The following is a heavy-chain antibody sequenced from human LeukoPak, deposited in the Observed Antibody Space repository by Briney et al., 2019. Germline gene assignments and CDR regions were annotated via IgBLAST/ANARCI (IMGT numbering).Heavy chain of an antibody. J-gene: IGHJ1*01. V-gene: IGHV3-43*02. CDR1: GFTFDDYA. CDR2: ISGDGYST. CDR3: AILLHNLEH. Sequence: GGSLRLSCAASGFTFDDYAIHWVRQAPGKGLEWVSLISGDGYSTYYADSVKSRFTVSRDKSKNSLFLQMNSLSTDDTALYYCAILLHNLEHWVQGTLVTVSS. D-gene: IGHD5-18*01.